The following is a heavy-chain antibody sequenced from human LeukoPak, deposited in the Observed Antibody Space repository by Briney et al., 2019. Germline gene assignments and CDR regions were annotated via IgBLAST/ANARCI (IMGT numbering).Heavy chain of an antibody. CDR2: IYPGYSDA. D-gene: IGHD2-2*01. CDR1: GYKLTNNW. J-gene: IGHJ4*02. CDR3: ARIRYCGGISCYYIDY. V-gene: IGHV5-51*01. Sequence: GESLKISCRISGYKLTNNWIGWVRQVPGKGLEWMGLIYPGYSDAKYSPSFQGQVTLSVDASISTAYMELSRLRSDDTAFYYCARIRYCGGISCYYIDYWGQGTLVTVSA.